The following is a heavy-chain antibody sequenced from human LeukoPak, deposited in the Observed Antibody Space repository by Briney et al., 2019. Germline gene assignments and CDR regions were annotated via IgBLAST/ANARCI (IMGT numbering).Heavy chain of an antibody. Sequence: PSETLSLTCTVSGGSISSYYWSWIRQPPGKGLEWIGYIYYSGSTNYNPSLKSRVTISVDTSKNQFSLKLSSVTAADTAVYYCARAVYGSGSYYYYYYYMDVWGKGTTVTVSS. V-gene: IGHV4-59*01. D-gene: IGHD3-10*01. CDR1: GGSISSYY. J-gene: IGHJ6*03. CDR2: IYYSGST. CDR3: ARAVYGSGSYYYYYYYMDV.